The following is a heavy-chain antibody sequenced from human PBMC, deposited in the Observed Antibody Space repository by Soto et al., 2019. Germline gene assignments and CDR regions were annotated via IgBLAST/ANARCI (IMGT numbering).Heavy chain of an antibody. Sequence: GESLKISCKGSGYSFTSYWIGWVRQMPGKGLEWMGIIYPGDSDTRYSPSFQGQVTISADKSISTAYLQWSSLKASDTAMYYCARLRWTGAFPYSFDYWGQGTLVTVSS. CDR2: IYPGDSDT. CDR3: ARLRWTGAFPYSFDY. V-gene: IGHV5-51*01. J-gene: IGHJ4*02. CDR1: GYSFTSYW. D-gene: IGHD3-3*02.